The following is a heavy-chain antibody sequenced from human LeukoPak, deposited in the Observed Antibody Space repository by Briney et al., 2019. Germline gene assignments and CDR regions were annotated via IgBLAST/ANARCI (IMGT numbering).Heavy chain of an antibody. CDR2: IYYSGST. CDR3: ARGPYCSGGSCALVRYNWFDP. Sequence: SETLSLTCTVSGGSISSYYWSWIRQPPGKGLEWIGYIYYSGSTNYNPSLKSRVTISVDTSKNQFSLKLSSVTAADTAVYYCARGPYCSGGSCALVRYNWFDPWGQGTLVTVSS. V-gene: IGHV4-59*01. D-gene: IGHD2-15*01. CDR1: GGSISSYY. J-gene: IGHJ5*02.